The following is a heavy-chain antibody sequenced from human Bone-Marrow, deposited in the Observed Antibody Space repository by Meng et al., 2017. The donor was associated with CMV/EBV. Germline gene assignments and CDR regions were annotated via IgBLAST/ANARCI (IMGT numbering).Heavy chain of an antibody. J-gene: IGHJ6*02. Sequence: GSLRLSCSASGGSVSSGSYYWSWIRQPPGKGLEWLGYIYHSGSTTNNPSLKSRVTISVDTSKNQFSLKLSSVTAADTAVYYCAREGKPGYYDYALDVWGQGTTVTVSS. V-gene: IGHV4-61*01. D-gene: IGHD3-10*01. CDR3: AREGKPGYYDYALDV. CDR1: GGSVSSGSYY. CDR2: IYHSGST.